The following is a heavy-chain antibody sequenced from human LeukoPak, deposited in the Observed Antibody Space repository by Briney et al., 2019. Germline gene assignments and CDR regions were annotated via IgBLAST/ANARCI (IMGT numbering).Heavy chain of an antibody. D-gene: IGHD3-22*01. CDR2: ISGSGGST. J-gene: IGHJ4*02. CDR1: GFTFSSYA. CDR3: ARLHKSSYDSSAAGY. Sequence: GGSLRLSCAASGFTFSSYAMSWVRQAPGKGLEWVSAISGSGGSTYYADSVKGRFTISRDNSKSTLYLQMNSLRAEDTAVYYCARLHKSSYDSSAAGYWGQGTLVTVSS. V-gene: IGHV3-23*01.